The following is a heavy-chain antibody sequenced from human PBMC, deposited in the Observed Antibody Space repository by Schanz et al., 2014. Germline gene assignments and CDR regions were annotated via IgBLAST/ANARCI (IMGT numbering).Heavy chain of an antibody. CDR3: ARDVEGYDGGGGGFDP. J-gene: IGHJ5*02. CDR1: GFTFSSYA. V-gene: IGHV3-30-3*01. CDR2: ISYDGRYK. Sequence: QVQLVESGGGVVQPGRSLRLSCAASGFTFSSYAMHWVRQAPGKGLEWVAVISYDGRYKYYADSVKGRFTISRVNSKNTLYLQMNSLRAEDTAVYYCARDVEGYDGGGGGFDPWGQGTLVTVSS. D-gene: IGHD2-21*01.